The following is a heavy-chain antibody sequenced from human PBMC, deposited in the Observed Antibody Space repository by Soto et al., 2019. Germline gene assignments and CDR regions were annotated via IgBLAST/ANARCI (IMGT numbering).Heavy chain of an antibody. CDR1: GFTFSSYG. J-gene: IGHJ6*02. V-gene: IGHV3-33*01. CDR2: IWYDGSNK. D-gene: IGHD3-22*01. CDR3: ARAGSGYYSMDV. Sequence: PVGSLRLSCAASGFTFSSYGMHWVRQAPGKGLEWVAVIWYDGSNKYYADSVKGRFTISRDNSKNTLYLQMNSLRAEDTAVYYCARAGSGYYSMDVWGQGTTVTVSS.